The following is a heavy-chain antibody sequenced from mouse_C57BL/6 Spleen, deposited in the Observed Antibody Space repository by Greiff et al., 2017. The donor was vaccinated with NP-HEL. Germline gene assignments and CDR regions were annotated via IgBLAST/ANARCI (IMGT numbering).Heavy chain of an antibody. J-gene: IGHJ2*01. V-gene: IGHV5-4*01. D-gene: IGHD4-1*01. CDR1: GFTFSSYA. Sequence: EVMLVESGGGLVKPGGSLKLSCAASGFTFSSYAMSWVRQTPEKRLEWVATISDGGSYTYYPDNVKGRFTISRDNAKNNLYLQMSHLKSEDTAMYYCARDPGGYFDYWGQGTTLTVSS. CDR3: ARDPGGYFDY. CDR2: ISDGGSYT.